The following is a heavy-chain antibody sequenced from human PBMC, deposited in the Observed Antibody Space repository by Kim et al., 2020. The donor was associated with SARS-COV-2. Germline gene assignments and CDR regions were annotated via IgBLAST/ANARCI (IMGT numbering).Heavy chain of an antibody. V-gene: IGHV4-61*01. D-gene: IGHD5-18*01. Sequence: SETLSLTCTVSGGSVSSGSYYWSWIRQPPGKGLEWLGYIYYSGSTNYNPSLKSRVTISVDTSKNQFSLKLSSVTAADTAVYYCARVEMQLWLLPYYWGQGTLLTVSS. CDR2: IYYSGST. CDR1: GGSVSSGSYY. CDR3: ARVEMQLWLLPYY. J-gene: IGHJ4*02.